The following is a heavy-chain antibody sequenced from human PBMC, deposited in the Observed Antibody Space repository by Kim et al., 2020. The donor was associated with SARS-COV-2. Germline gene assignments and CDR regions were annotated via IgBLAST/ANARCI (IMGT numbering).Heavy chain of an antibody. Sequence: SLKSRLTISLDPSKNQFSLKLSSVTAADTALYYCAINRFDYTNIPGGLDVWGPGTTVTVSS. D-gene: IGHD4-4*01. J-gene: IGHJ6*02. CDR3: AINRFDYTNIPGGLDV. V-gene: IGHV4-61*06.